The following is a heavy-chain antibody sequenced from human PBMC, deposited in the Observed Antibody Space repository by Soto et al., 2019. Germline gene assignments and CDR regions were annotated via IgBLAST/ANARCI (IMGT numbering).Heavy chain of an antibody. J-gene: IGHJ6*02. V-gene: IGHV1-69*12. D-gene: IGHD6-6*01. CDR3: GVFGSGNYYYGMDV. CDR1: GGTFGSYA. Sequence: QVQLVQSGAEVKKPGSSVKVSCKASGGTFGSYAISWGRQAPGQGLEWMGGIIPIFGTANYAQKFQGRVTITADESTSTAYMELSSLRSEDTAVYYCGVFGSGNYYYGMDVWGQGTTVTVSS. CDR2: IIPIFGTA.